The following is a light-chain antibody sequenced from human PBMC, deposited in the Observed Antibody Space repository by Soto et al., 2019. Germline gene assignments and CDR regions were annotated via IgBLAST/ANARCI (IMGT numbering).Light chain of an antibody. V-gene: IGKV3-20*01. CDR2: GAS. CDR1: QSVSSSY. Sequence: EIVLTHSPGTLSLSRWEIATLSCRASQSVSSSYLAWYQQKPVQAPRLLIYGASSRATGIPDRFSGSGSGTEFTLTISSLQPDDFATYYCQQYKSYSWTFGQGTKVDIK. J-gene: IGKJ1*01. CDR3: QQYKSYSWT.